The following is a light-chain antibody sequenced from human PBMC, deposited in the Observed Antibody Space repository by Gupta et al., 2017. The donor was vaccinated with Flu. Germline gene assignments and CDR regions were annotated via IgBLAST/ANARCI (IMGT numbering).Light chain of an antibody. CDR2: NTN. Sequence: TVTLTCGLTAESVSTDYYPSWYQQTPGQAPRTLIYNTNSRSAGVPDRFSGFIRGNKAALTITGAQADDESHYYCVVDWGRGIRVFGGGTKLSVL. V-gene: IGLV8-61*01. CDR3: VVDWGRGIRV. J-gene: IGLJ3*02. CDR1: AESVSTDYY.